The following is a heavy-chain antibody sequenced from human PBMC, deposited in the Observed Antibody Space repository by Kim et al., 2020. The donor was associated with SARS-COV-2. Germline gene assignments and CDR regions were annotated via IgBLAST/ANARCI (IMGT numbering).Heavy chain of an antibody. D-gene: IGHD3-22*01. CDR3: ARGSMDYYDSSGYSPFDY. CDR1: GFTFSSYS. V-gene: IGHV3-21*04. CDR2: ISSSSSYI. J-gene: IGHJ4*02. Sequence: GGSLRLFCAASGFTFSSYSMNWVRQAPGKGLEWVSSISSSSSYIYHADSVKGRFTISRDNAKNSLYLQMNSLRAEDTAVYYCARGSMDYYDSSGYSPFDYWGQGTLVTVSS.